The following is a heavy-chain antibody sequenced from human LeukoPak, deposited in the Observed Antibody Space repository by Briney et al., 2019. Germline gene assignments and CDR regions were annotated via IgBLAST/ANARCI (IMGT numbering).Heavy chain of an antibody. CDR1: GFALSSHW. CDR2: VNRDGSET. V-gene: IGHV3-7*03. J-gene: IGHJ6*02. CDR3: ARNNGMDV. Sequence: GVALRRSCAASGFALSSHWMTWVRQVPGRGPEWVANVNRDGSETYYLDSVKGRFTISKDNAKNSLYLQMNSLRAEDTALYHCARNNGMDVWGQGTTVIVSS.